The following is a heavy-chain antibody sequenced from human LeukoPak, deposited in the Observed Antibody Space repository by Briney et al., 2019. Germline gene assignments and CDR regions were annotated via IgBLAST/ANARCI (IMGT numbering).Heavy chain of an antibody. Sequence: SETLSLTCAVYGGSFSGYYWSWIRQPPGKGLEWIGEVNHSGSTNYNPSLKSRVTISVDTSKDQFSLKLSSVTAADTAVYYCARDYQGFFDYWGQGTLVTVSS. J-gene: IGHJ4*02. CDR3: ARDYQGFFDY. D-gene: IGHD2-2*01. CDR1: GGSFSGYY. V-gene: IGHV4-34*01. CDR2: VNHSGST.